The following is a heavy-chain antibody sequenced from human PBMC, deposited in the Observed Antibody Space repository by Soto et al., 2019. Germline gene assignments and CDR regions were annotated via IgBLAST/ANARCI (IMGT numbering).Heavy chain of an antibody. CDR3: ARAARFWSGSYGMDV. V-gene: IGHV4-59*01. CDR2: IYYSGST. Sequence: SETLSLTCTVSGGSISSYYWSWIRQPPGKGLEWIGYIYYSGSTNYNPSLKSRVTISVDTSKNQFSLKLSSVTAADTAVYYCARAARFWSGSYGMDVWGQGTTVTVS. J-gene: IGHJ6*02. CDR1: GGSISSYY. D-gene: IGHD3-3*01.